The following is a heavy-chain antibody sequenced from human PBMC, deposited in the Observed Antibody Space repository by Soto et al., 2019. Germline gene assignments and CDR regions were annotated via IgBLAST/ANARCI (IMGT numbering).Heavy chain of an antibody. J-gene: IGHJ6*02. Sequence: PAETLSLTCTVSGSSINSSGYYWGWIRRPPGKGLEWIGSMVYGVSTYYNPSLESRVTVSVDTSKNQFSLNLSSVTAADTAVYYCAGWGPKTGTILSHYDYYYGMDVWGQGTTVTVS. CDR2: MVYGVST. V-gene: IGHV4-39*01. D-gene: IGHD1-7*01. CDR3: AGWGPKTGTILSHYDYYYGMDV. CDR1: GSSINSSGYY.